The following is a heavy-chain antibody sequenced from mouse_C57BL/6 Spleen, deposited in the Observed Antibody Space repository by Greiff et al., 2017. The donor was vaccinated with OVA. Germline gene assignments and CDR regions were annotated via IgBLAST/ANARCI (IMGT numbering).Heavy chain of an antibody. D-gene: IGHD2-2*01. J-gene: IGHJ3*01. V-gene: IGHV1-55*01. CDR1: GYTFTSYW. CDR2: IYPGSGST. CDR3: ARERNGYPFAY. Sequence: QVQLKQPGAELVKPGASVKLSCKASGYTFTSYWMQWVKQRPGQGLEWIGDIYPGSGSTNYNEKFKSKATLTVDTSSSTAYMQLSSLTSEDSAVYYCARERNGYPFAYWGQGTLVTVSA.